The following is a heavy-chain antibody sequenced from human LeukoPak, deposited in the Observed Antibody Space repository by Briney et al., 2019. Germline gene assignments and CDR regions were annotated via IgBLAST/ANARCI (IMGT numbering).Heavy chain of an antibody. CDR2: IIPIFGTA. D-gene: IGHD2-21*02. V-gene: IGHV1-69*13. J-gene: IGHJ5*02. Sequence: SVKVSCKASGSTFSSYAISWVRQAPGQGLEWMGGIIPIFGTANYAQKFQGRVTITADESTSTAYMELSSLRSEDTAVYYCARVRVRGDYWFDPWGQGTLVTVS. CDR3: ARVRVRGDYWFDP. CDR1: GSTFSSYA.